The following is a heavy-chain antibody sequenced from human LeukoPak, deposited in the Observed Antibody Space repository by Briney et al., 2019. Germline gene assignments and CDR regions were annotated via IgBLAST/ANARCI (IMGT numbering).Heavy chain of an antibody. CDR1: GGSFSGYY. D-gene: IGHD1-26*01. V-gene: IGHV4-34*01. Sequence: SETRPLTCAVYGGSFSGYYWSWIRQPPGKGLEWIGEINHSRSTNYNPSLKSRVTISVDTSKNQFSLKLSSVTAADTAVYYCARKGEPIVGATHFDYWGQGTLVTVSS. CDR2: INHSRST. CDR3: ARKGEPIVGATHFDY. J-gene: IGHJ4*02.